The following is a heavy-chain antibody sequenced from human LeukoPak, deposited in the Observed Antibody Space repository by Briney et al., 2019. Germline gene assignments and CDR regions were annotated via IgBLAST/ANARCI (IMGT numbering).Heavy chain of an antibody. CDR2: IKQDGSEK. V-gene: IGHV3-7*01. D-gene: IGHD1-26*01. CDR3: ARDLNIVGATWSDY. J-gene: IGHJ4*02. Sequence: PEGSLRLSCAASGFTFSSYWMSWVRQAPGKGLEWVANIKQDGSEKYYVDSVKGRFTISRDNAKNSLYLQMNSLRAEDTAVYYCARDLNIVGATWSDYWGQGTLVTVSS. CDR1: GFTFSSYW.